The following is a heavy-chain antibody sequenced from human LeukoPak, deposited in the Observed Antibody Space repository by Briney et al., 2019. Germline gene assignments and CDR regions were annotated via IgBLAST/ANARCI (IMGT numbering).Heavy chain of an antibody. CDR2: IDNSDGT. J-gene: IGHJ4*02. D-gene: IGHD3-10*01. V-gene: IGHV3-23*01. CDR3: AKSRGSGTYCFDY. CDR1: GFRFSTYA. Sequence: GGSLRLSCTASGFRFSTYAVSWVRQSPGKGLEWVSTIDNSDGTYCPDSVKGRFTISRDNSKNTLYLQMNSLRAEDTATYYCAKSRGSGTYCFDYWGQGTLVTVSS.